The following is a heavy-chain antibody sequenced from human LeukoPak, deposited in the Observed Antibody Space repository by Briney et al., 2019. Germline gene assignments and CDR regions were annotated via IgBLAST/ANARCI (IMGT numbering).Heavy chain of an antibody. Sequence: PSETLSLTCTVSGGSISSYYWSWIRQPAGKGLEWIGRIHTSGSTNYNPSLKSRLTMSVDTSKNQFSLKLNSVTAADTAVYYCVRAGDYGDYVGWFDPWGQETLVTVSS. D-gene: IGHD4-17*01. J-gene: IGHJ5*02. CDR2: IHTSGST. V-gene: IGHV4-4*07. CDR3: VRAGDYGDYVGWFDP. CDR1: GGSISSYY.